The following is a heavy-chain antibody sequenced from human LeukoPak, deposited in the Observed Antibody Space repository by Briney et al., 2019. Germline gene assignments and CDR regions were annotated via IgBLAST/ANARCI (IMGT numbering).Heavy chain of an antibody. CDR1: GGSFSGYY. V-gene: IGHV4-34*01. CDR2: INHSGST. J-gene: IGHJ3*02. D-gene: IGHD6-19*01. CDR3: ARHWDDSSGGAYAFDI. Sequence: SETLSLTCAVYGGSFSGYYWSWIRQPPGKGLEWMGEINHSGSTNYNPSLKSRVTISVDTSKNQFSLKLSSVTAADTAVYYCARHWDDSSGGAYAFDIWGQGTMVTVSS.